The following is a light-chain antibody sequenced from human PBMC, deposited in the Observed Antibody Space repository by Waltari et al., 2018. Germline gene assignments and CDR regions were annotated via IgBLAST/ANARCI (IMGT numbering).Light chain of an antibody. CDR1: QSVSYC. V-gene: IGKV1-39*01. Sequence: DVQMTQSPSSLSASVGDRVTITCRASQSVSYCLNWYQQKAGPAPKRRIYVASSLETGVPSRFSGSGSGTDFTLTSSNLQPEDFATYLCQQTYNAPLTFGGGTKVEIK. CDR2: VAS. J-gene: IGKJ4*01. CDR3: QQTYNAPLT.